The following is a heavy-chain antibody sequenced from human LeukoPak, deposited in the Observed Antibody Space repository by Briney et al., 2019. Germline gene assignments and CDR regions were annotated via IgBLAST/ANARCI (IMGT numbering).Heavy chain of an antibody. CDR1: GGSISSGGYY. D-gene: IGHD1-14*01. V-gene: IGHV4-31*03. Sequence: PSETLSLTCTVSGGSISSGGYYWSWIRQHPGKGLEWIGYIYYSGSTYYNPSLKSRVTISVDTSKNQFSLKLSSVTAADTAVYYCARDERGFQPIHDAFDIWGQGTMVTVSS. J-gene: IGHJ3*02. CDR2: IYYSGST. CDR3: ARDERGFQPIHDAFDI.